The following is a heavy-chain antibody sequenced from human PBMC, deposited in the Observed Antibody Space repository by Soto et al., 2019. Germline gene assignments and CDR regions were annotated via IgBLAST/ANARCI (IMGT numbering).Heavy chain of an antibody. J-gene: IGHJ5*02. CDR2: IYHSGST. CDR3: AKSPSVVLVPSTLGGNNWFDP. CDR1: GGSISSGGYS. V-gene: IGHV4-30-2*01. D-gene: IGHD2-15*01. Sequence: PSETLSLTCAVSGGSISSGGYSWSWIRQPPGKGLEWIGYIYHSGSTYYNPSLKSRVTISVDRSKNQFSLKLSSVTAEDTAVYFCAKSPSVVLVPSTLGGNNWFDPWGQGTLVTVSS.